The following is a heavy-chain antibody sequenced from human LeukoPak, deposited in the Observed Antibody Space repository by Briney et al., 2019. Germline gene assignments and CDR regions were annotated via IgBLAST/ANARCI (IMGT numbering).Heavy chain of an antibody. CDR3: ARTNYDYVWGSYRQTHFDY. CDR1: GGSFSGYY. D-gene: IGHD3-16*02. CDR2: INHSGST. V-gene: IGHV4-34*01. Sequence: SETLSLTCAVYGGSFSGYYRSWIRQPPWKGLEWIGEINHSGSTNYNPSLKSRVAISVDTSKNQFSLKLSSVTAADTGVYYCARTNYDYVWGSYRQTHFDYWGQGTLVTVSS. J-gene: IGHJ4*02.